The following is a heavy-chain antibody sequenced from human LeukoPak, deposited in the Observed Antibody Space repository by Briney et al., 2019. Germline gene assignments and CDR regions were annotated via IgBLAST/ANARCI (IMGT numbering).Heavy chain of an antibody. CDR2: IYYSGST. V-gene: IGHV4-39*07. CDR1: GGSIRSSSYY. CDR3: ARIEPYYYDSSGYPTDV. J-gene: IGHJ6*02. Sequence: SETLSLTCTASGGSIRSSSYYWGWIRQPPGKGLEWIGNIYYSGSTFYNPSLKSRVTISVDTSKNQFSLKVNSVTAADTAVYYCARIEPYYYDSSGYPTDVWGQGTTVTVSS. D-gene: IGHD3-22*01.